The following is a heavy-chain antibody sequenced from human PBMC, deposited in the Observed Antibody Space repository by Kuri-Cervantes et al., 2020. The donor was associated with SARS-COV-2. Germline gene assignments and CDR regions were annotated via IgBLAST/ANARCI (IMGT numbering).Heavy chain of an antibody. J-gene: IGHJ3*02. Sequence: GESLKISCAASGFTFSSYEMNWVRQAPGKGLEWVSSISSSSSYIYYADSVKGRFTISRDNAKNSLYLQMNSLRAEDTAVYYCARALLCSSTSCYTDAFDIWGQGTMVTVSS. V-gene: IGHV3-21*01. CDR2: ISSSSSYI. D-gene: IGHD2-2*02. CDR3: ARALLCSSTSCYTDAFDI. CDR1: GFTFSSYE.